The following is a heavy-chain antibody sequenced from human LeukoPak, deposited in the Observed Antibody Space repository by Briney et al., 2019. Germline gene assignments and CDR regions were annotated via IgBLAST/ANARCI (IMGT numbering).Heavy chain of an antibody. V-gene: IGHV3-48*03. CDR1: GFTFSSYE. CDR2: ISSSGSTI. D-gene: IGHD1-26*01. J-gene: IGHJ3*02. Sequence: GGSLRLSCAASGFTFSSYEMNWVRQAPGKGPEWVSYISSSGSTIYYADSVKGRFTISRDNAKNSLYLQMNSLRAEDTAVYYCAKGLLPVSWEKADAFDIWGQGTMVTVSS. CDR3: AKGLLPVSWEKADAFDI.